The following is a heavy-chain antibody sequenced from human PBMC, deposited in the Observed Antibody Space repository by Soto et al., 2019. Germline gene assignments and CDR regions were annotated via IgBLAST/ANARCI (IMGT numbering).Heavy chain of an antibody. Sequence: ASVKVSCKASGYTFTGYYMHWVRQAPGQGLEWMGWINPNSGGTNYAQKFQGWVTMTRDTSISTAYMELSRLRSDDTAVYYCARDRKPGDHDYYMDVWGKGTTVTVSS. V-gene: IGHV1-2*04. CDR3: ARDRKPGDHDYYMDV. D-gene: IGHD7-27*01. CDR2: INPNSGGT. CDR1: GYTFTGYY. J-gene: IGHJ6*03.